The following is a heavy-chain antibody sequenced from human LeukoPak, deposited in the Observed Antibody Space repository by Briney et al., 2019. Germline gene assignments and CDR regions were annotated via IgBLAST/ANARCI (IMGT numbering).Heavy chain of an antibody. D-gene: IGHD3-10*01. V-gene: IGHV3-30*18. J-gene: IGHJ5*02. CDR3: AKPGVLLWFGESGDWFDP. CDR1: GFTFSSYA. CDR2: ISYDGSNK. Sequence: GGSLRLSCAASGFTFSSYAMSWVRQAPGKGLEWVAVISYDGSNKYYADSVKGRFTISRDNSKNTLYLQMNSLRAEDTAVYYCAKPGVLLWFGESGDWFDPWGQGTLVTVSS.